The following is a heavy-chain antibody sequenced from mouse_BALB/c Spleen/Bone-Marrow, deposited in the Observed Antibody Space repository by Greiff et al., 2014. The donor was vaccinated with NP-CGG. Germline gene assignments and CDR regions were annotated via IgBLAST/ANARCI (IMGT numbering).Heavy chain of an antibody. J-gene: IGHJ3*01. CDR2: IDPANGNT. CDR3: AHEAPFAY. Sequence: VQLQQSGAELVKPGASVKLSCTTSGFNIKDTYIHWVKQRPEQGLEWIGRIDPANGNTKYDPEFQGKATITADTSSNTAYLHLSSLTSEDTAVYSFAHEAPFAYWGQGTLVTVSA. V-gene: IGHV14-3*02. CDR1: GFNIKDTY.